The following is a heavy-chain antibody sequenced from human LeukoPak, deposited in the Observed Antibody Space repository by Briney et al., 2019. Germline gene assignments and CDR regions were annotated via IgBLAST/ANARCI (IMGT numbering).Heavy chain of an antibody. CDR3: ARVPYSSGYYKTLYYYYYMDV. Sequence: SETLSLTCAVYGGSFSGYYWSWIRQPPGKGLEWIGEINHSGSTNYNPSLKSRVTISVDTSKNQFSLKLSSATAADTAVYYCARVPYSSGYYKTLYYYYYMDVWGKGTTVTVSS. CDR1: GGSFSGYY. D-gene: IGHD3-22*01. J-gene: IGHJ6*03. V-gene: IGHV4-34*01. CDR2: INHSGST.